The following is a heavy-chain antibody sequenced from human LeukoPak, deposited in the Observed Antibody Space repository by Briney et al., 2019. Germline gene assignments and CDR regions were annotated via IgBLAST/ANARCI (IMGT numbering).Heavy chain of an antibody. J-gene: IGHJ6*02. Sequence: LGGSLRLSCAASGFTFSSYGMHWVRQAPGKGLEWVAVISYDGSNKYYADSVKGRCTISRDNSKNTLYLQMNSLRAEDTAVYYCAKVSADYYGMDVWGQGTTVSVSS. D-gene: IGHD3-10*01. CDR1: GFTFSSYG. CDR2: ISYDGSNK. CDR3: AKVSADYYGMDV. V-gene: IGHV3-30*18.